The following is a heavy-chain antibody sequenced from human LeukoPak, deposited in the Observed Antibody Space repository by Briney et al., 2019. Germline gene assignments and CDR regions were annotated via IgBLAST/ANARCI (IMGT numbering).Heavy chain of an antibody. D-gene: IGHD3-16*01. J-gene: IGHJ4*02. CDR1: GFTFSTYD. Sequence: GGSLRLSCTASGFTFSTYDMNWVRQAPGKGLEWLSYISSSTTVHYADSVKGRFTISRDNARNSLYLQMNSLRAEDTAVYYCARGDYVDYWGQGTLVTVSS. CDR2: ISSSTTV. V-gene: IGHV3-48*01. CDR3: ARGDYVDY.